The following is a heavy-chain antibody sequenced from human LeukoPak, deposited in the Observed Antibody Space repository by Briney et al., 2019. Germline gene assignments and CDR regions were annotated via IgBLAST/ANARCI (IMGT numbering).Heavy chain of an antibody. CDR1: GGPFSGYY. V-gene: IGHV4-34*01. CDR2: INHSGST. J-gene: IGHJ4*02. CDR3: ARDGVGLLDY. Sequence: SETLSLTCAVYGGPFSGYYWSWVRQPPGKGLEWIGEINHSGSTNYNPSLKSRVTISVDTSKNQFSLKLSSVTAADTAVYYCARDGVGLLDYWGQGTLVTVSS. D-gene: IGHD1-7*01.